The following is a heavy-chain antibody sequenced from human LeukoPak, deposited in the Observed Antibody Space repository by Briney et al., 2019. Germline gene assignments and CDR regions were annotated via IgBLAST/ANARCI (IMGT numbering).Heavy chain of an antibody. D-gene: IGHD3-22*01. Sequence: PGGSLRLSCAASGFTFSNYAMHWVRQAPGKGLQWVAFISYDESDKFYADSVKGRFTLSRDNSKNTVYLQMNSLRAEDTAVYYCATVRDRGCYFNYWGQGTLVTVSS. V-gene: IGHV3-30*02. CDR2: ISYDESDK. CDR1: GFTFSNYA. CDR3: ATVRDRGCYFNY. J-gene: IGHJ4*02.